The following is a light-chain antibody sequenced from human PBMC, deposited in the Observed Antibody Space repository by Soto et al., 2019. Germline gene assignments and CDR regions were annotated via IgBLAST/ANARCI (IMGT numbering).Light chain of an antibody. V-gene: IGKV3-15*01. Sequence: EIVMTQSPATLSLSPGERAALSCRASQSINSELAWYQQKPGQPPRLLIYGASTRVTGVPARFTGSESGSECTLTISGLQSEDFAVYCCQQGHNWPLTFGQGTRLEI. J-gene: IGKJ2*01. CDR2: GAS. CDR1: QSINSE. CDR3: QQGHNWPLT.